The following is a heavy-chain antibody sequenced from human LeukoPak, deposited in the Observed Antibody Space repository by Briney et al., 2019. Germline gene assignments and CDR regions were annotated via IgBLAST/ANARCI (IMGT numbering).Heavy chain of an antibody. CDR2: IYHSGST. Sequence: SGTLSLTCAVSGGSISSSNWWSWVRQPPGKGLEWIGEIYHSGSTNYNPSLKSRVTISVDKSKNQFSLKLSSVTAADTAVYYCARDYKYQLLPYYYYYMDVWGKGTTVTVSS. D-gene: IGHD2-2*01. J-gene: IGHJ6*03. CDR1: GGSISSSNW. CDR3: ARDYKYQLLPYYYYYMDV. V-gene: IGHV4-4*02.